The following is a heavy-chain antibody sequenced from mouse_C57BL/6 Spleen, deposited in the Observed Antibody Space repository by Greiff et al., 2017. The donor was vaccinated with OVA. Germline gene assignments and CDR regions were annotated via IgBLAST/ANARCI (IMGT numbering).Heavy chain of an antibody. J-gene: IGHJ2*01. CDR2: ISDGGSYT. D-gene: IGHD4-1*01. CDR3: AILGPFDY. V-gene: IGHV5-4*03. Sequence: EVKVVESGGGLVKPGGSLKLSCAASGFTFSSYAMSWVRQTPEKRLEWVATISDGGSYTYYPDNVKGRFTISRDNAKNNLYLQMTSLRSEDTAMYYCAILGPFDYWGQGTTLTVSS. CDR1: GFTFSSYA.